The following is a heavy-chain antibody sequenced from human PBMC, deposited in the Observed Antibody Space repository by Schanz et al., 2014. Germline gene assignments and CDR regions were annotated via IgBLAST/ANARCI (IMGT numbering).Heavy chain of an antibody. CDR2: INAHTGNT. J-gene: IGHJ3*02. Sequence: QLMQSGSEVRKPGASVKVSCKASGYIFGSHGMTWVRQAPGQGPELMGWINAHTGNTQYAQKFQGRVNMPRDTVTTTVHLELTRLRTDDPAIYYCARVPIATCRYSNPRAFDTWGHGTRVTASS. CDR1: GYIFGSHG. V-gene: IGHV1-18*01. CDR3: ARVPIATCRYSNPRAFDT. D-gene: IGHD6-13*01.